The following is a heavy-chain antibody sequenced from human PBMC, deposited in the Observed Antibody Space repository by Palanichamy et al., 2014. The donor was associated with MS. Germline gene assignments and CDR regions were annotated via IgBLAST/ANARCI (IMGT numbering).Heavy chain of an antibody. Sequence: EVQLVESGGGLVQPGRSLRLSCAASGFTFDDYAMHWVRQAPGKGLEWVSGISWNSGTIGYADSVKGRFTISRDNTKNSLYLQMSSLRAEDTALYYCAKALTGTTLYYAFDIWGQGTMVTVSS. CDR3: AKALTGTTLYYAFDI. CDR1: GFTFDDYA. D-gene: IGHD1-20*01. CDR2: ISWNSGTI. V-gene: IGHV3-9*01. J-gene: IGHJ3*02.